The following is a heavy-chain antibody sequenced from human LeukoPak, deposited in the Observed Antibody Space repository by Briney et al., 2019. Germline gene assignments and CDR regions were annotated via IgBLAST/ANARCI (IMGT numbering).Heavy chain of an antibody. Sequence: PGGSLRLSCEASGFNFKDYWMSWVRHGPGKGLEWVADIEPDGSGKTYVDSVKGRFTISRDNAKQSLFLQMDSVTAEDTAVYYCVTSWIGQERVYWGEGVLVTVSS. CDR3: VTSWIGQERVY. V-gene: IGHV3-7*01. CDR2: IEPDGSGK. J-gene: IGHJ4*02. D-gene: IGHD3/OR15-3a*01. CDR1: GFNFKDYW.